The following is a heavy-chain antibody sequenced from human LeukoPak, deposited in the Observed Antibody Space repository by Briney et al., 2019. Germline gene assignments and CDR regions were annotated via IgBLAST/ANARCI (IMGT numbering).Heavy chain of an antibody. CDR1: GYTFTSYD. D-gene: IGHD3-3*01. V-gene: IGHV1-8*01. Sequence: ASVKVSCKASGYTFTSYDINWVRQATGQGLEWMGWMNPNSGNTGYAQKFQGRVTMTRDTSISTAYMELSRLRSDDTAVYYCARDSRVDDFWSGFLAPRSASDAFDIWGQGTMVTVSS. CDR3: ARDSRVDDFWSGFLAPRSASDAFDI. J-gene: IGHJ3*02. CDR2: MNPNSGNT.